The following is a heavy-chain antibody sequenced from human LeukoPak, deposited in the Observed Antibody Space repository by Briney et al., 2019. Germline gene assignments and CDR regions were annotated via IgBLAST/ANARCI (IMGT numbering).Heavy chain of an antibody. D-gene: IGHD5-24*01. Sequence: GGSLRLSCAAPGYIFSSNYMSCVRQAPGKGLECHPVMYSGGSTYYADSVKGRFTISRDNSKNSLYLQMNSLRAEDTAVYYCARTDGYNIRSLAFDIWGQGTMVTVSS. CDR1: GYIFSSNY. CDR2: MYSGGST. V-gene: IGHV3-66*01. CDR3: ARTDGYNIRSLAFDI. J-gene: IGHJ3*02.